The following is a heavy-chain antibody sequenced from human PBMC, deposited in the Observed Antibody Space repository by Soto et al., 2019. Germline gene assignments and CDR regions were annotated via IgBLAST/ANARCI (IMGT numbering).Heavy chain of an antibody. Sequence: VPLVESGGGVVQPGRSLRLSCAASGFTFSSYAMHWVRQAPGKGLEWVAVISYDGTNNYADSVKGRFTISRDNSKNTLYLQLNSLRAEDTAFYYCASGSDSSGYYYLGRYWGQGTLVTVSS. V-gene: IGHV3-30-3*01. CDR2: ISYDGTN. CDR1: GFTFSSYA. J-gene: IGHJ4*02. CDR3: ASGSDSSGYYYLGRY. D-gene: IGHD3-22*01.